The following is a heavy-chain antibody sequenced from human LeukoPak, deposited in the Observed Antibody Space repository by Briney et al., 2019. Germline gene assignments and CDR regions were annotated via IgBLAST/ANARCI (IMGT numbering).Heavy chain of an antibody. Sequence: QPGRSLRLSCAASGFTFSSYAMHWVRQAPGKGLEWVAVISYDGSNKYYADSVKGRFTISRDNSKNTLYLQMNSLRAEDTAVYYCAKDVRGSWNYYYYMDVWGKGTTVTVSS. CDR1: GFTFSSYA. V-gene: IGHV3-30-3*01. J-gene: IGHJ6*03. D-gene: IGHD1-26*01. CDR3: AKDVRGSWNYYYYMDV. CDR2: ISYDGSNK.